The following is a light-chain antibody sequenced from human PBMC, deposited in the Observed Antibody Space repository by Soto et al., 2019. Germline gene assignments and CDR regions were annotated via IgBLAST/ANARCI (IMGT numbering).Light chain of an antibody. V-gene: IGKV1-33*01. CDR2: DAS. CDR1: QHINNY. CDR3: QQYDSFPYT. J-gene: IGKJ2*01. Sequence: IQMTPSPSSLSSSFGEPVSLTCPARQHINNYLNWYRHKPRKAPELLIYDASSLESGVPSRFSASGSGTEFTFTITSLQPEDFATFYCQQYDSFPYTFGQGTKLEIK.